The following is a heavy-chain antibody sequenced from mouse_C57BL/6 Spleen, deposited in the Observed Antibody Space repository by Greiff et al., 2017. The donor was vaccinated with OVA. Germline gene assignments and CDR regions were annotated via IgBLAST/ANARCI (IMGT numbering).Heavy chain of an antibody. D-gene: IGHD1-1*01. V-gene: IGHV1-52*01. Sequence: VQLQQPGAELVRPGSSVKLSCKASGYTFTSYWMHWVKQRPIQGLEWIGNIDPSDSETHYNQKFKDKATLTVDKSSSTAYMKLSSLTSEDSAVYYCARGGYYGSSYEYFDVWGTGTTVTVSS. CDR3: ARGGYYGSSYEYFDV. J-gene: IGHJ1*03. CDR2: IDPSDSET. CDR1: GYTFTSYW.